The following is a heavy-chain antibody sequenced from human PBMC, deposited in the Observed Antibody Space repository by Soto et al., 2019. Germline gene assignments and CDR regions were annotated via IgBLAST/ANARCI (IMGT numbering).Heavy chain of an antibody. CDR3: ARVYGSGSYAFDY. J-gene: IGHJ4*02. CDR1: GGSFSGYY. Sequence: QVQLQQWGAGLLKPSETLSLTRAVYGGSFSGYYWSWIRQPPGKGLEWIGEINHSGSTNYNPSLKSRVTISVDTSKNQFSLKLSSVTAADTAVYYCARVYGSGSYAFDYWGQGTLVTVSS. V-gene: IGHV4-34*01. CDR2: INHSGST. D-gene: IGHD3-10*01.